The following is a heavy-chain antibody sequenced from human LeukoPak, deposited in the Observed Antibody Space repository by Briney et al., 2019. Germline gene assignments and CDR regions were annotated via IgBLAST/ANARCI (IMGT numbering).Heavy chain of an antibody. CDR3: AKGDTTWELPHDY. J-gene: IGHJ4*02. CDR2: ISGSGGIT. CDR1: GFTFSSYE. Sequence: GGSLRLSCAVSGFTFSSYEMNWVRQAPGKGLEWVSAISGSGGITSYADSVKGRFTISRDNSKNTLYLQMNSLRAEDTAVYYCAKGDTTWELPHDYWGQGTLVTVSS. D-gene: IGHD1-26*01. V-gene: IGHV3-23*01.